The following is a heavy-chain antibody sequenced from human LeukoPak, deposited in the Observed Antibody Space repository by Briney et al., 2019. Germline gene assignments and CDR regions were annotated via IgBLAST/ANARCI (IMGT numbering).Heavy chain of an antibody. Sequence: PGGSLRLSCAASGFTFSTYGMHWVRQAPGKGLEWVAVISYDGSNKYYADSVKGRFTISRDNSKNSLYLQMDSLRAEDTAVYYCAKSYSVTGTFPALDYWGQGTLVTVSS. CDR3: AKSYSVTGTFPALDY. CDR1: GFTFSTYG. J-gene: IGHJ4*02. V-gene: IGHV3-30*18. CDR2: ISYDGSNK. D-gene: IGHD6-19*01.